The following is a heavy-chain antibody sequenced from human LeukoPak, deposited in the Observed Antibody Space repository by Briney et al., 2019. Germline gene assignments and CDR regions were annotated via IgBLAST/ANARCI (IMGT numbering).Heavy chain of an antibody. Sequence: GASVKVSCKASGYTFTSYYMHWVRQAPGQGLEGMGISNPCGGSTSYAQKFQGRVTMNRDTYTSTVHMELSSLRSKDTAVYYCARVINRRRWLQLDHWGQGTLVTVSS. J-gene: IGHJ4*02. V-gene: IGHV1-46*01. CDR1: GYTFTSYY. CDR2: SNPCGGST. D-gene: IGHD5-24*01. CDR3: ARVINRRRWLQLDH.